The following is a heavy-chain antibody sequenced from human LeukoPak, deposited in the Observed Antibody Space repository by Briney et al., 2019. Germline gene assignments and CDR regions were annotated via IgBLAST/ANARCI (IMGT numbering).Heavy chain of an antibody. J-gene: IGHJ4*02. D-gene: IGHD3-10*01. V-gene: IGHV3-23*01. Sequence: PGGSLRLSSAVSGITLSNYGMSWVRQAPGKGLEWVAGISDSGGRTNYADSVKGRFTISRDNSKNTLYLQMNSLRAEDTAVYYCAKDGITMVRGVFDYWGQGTLVTVSS. CDR2: ISDSGGRT. CDR1: GITLSNYG. CDR3: AKDGITMVRGVFDY.